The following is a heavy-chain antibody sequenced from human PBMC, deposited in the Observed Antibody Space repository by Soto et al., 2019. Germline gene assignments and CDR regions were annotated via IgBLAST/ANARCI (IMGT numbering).Heavy chain of an antibody. D-gene: IGHD2-2*01. V-gene: IGHV4-59*01. Sequence: PSETLSLTCTVSGGSISSYYWSWIRQPPGKGLEWIGYIYYSGSTNYNPSLKSRVTISVDTSKNQFSLKLSSVTAADTAVYYCARSGRVLVVDSFYVFDPWGQGTLVNVSS. CDR1: GGSISSYY. CDR2: IYYSGST. CDR3: ARSGRVLVVDSFYVFDP. J-gene: IGHJ5*02.